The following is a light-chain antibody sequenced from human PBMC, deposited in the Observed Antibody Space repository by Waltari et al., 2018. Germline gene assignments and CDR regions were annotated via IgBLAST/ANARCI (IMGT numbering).Light chain of an antibody. CDR1: SSDVGGYNY. CDR2: EVS. J-gene: IGLJ3*02. CDR3: SSYTSSSTLV. V-gene: IGLV2-14*01. Sequence: QSALTQPASVSVSPGQSITISCTGTSSDVGGYNYVSWYQQHPGKAPKLMTYEVSNRPPGVSNRCSGSKSGNPAALTISGLQAEDEADYYCSSYTSSSTLVFGGGTKLTVL.